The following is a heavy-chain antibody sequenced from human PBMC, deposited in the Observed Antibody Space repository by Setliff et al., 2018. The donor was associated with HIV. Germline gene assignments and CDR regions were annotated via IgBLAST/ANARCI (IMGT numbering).Heavy chain of an antibody. J-gene: IGHJ5*02. CDR1: GCSISNGYY. CDR3: ATCRHRPSNWFDP. Sequence: PSETLSLTCALSGCSISNGYYWGWIRQPPGKGLEWIGSVYNSGITFKNPSLKSRVSISVDRSGNQFSLRLTSVTAADTAVYYCATCRHRPSNWFDPWGQGTVVTVSS. CDR2: VYNSGIT. V-gene: IGHV4-38-2*01.